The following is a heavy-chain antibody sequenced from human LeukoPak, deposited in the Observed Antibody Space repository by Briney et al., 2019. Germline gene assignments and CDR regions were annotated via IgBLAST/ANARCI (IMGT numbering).Heavy chain of an antibody. CDR3: ARGRRIQLWSYYFDY. CDR2: INPSGGST. CDR1: GYTFTSYY. D-gene: IGHD5-18*01. J-gene: IGHJ4*02. V-gene: IGHV1-46*01. Sequence: ASVKVSCKASGYTFTSYYMHWVRQAPGQGLEWMGIINPSGGSTSYAQKFQGRVTMTRDTSTSTVYMELSSLRSEDTAVYYCARGRRIQLWSYYFDYWGQGTLVTVSS.